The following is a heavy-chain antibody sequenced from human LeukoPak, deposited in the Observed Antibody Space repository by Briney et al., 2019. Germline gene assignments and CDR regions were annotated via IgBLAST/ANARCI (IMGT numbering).Heavy chain of an antibody. CDR1: GYTFTGYY. V-gene: IGHV1-2*02. J-gene: IGHJ4*02. CDR3: AREPVEDESYDY. Sequence: AASVKVSCKASGYTFTGYYMHWVRQAPGQGLEWMGWINPNSGGTNYAQKFQGRVTMTRDTSISTAYMELSRLRSDDTAVYYCAREPVEDESYDYWGQGTLVTVSS. CDR2: INPNSGGT. D-gene: IGHD1-14*01.